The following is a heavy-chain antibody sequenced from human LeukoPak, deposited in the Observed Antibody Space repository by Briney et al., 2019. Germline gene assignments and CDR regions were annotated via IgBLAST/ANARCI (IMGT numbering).Heavy chain of an antibody. CDR3: AKEDGSGSLFDY. J-gene: IGHJ4*02. CDR1: GFTFSSYG. D-gene: IGHD3-10*01. Sequence: GGSLRLSCAASGFTFSSYGMSWVRQAPGKGLEWVSAISSSGGRTDNADSVKGRFTISRDNSKNTLYLQMNSLRAEDTAVYYCAKEDGSGSLFDYWGQGTLVTVSS. CDR2: ISSSGGRT. V-gene: IGHV3-23*01.